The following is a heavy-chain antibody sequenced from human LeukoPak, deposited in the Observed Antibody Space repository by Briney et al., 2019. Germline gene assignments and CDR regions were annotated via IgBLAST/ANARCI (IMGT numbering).Heavy chain of an antibody. D-gene: IGHD4-17*01. CDR1: GFTFSSYA. V-gene: IGHV3-30-3*01. J-gene: IGHJ4*02. CDR3: ARTVYGDYEYYFDY. CDR2: ISYDGSNK. Sequence: GRSLRLFRPASGFTFSSYAMHWVRQAPGKGLARVAVISYDGSNKYYADSVKGRFTISRDNSKNTLYLQMNSLRAEDTAVYYCARTVYGDYEYYFDYWGQGTLVTVSS.